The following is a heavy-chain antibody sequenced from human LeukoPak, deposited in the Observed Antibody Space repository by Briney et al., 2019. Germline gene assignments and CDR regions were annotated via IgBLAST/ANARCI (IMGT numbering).Heavy chain of an antibody. CDR2: IFYSGST. CDR3: ARAHFWSGYFDS. CDR1: GGSLSSYY. D-gene: IGHD3-3*02. V-gene: IGHV4-59*01. Sequence: PSETLSLTCSVSGGSLSSYYWSWIRQPPGKGLEWIGYIFYSGSTNYNPSLKSRVTISVDTSKNQFSLKLSSVTAADTAVYYCARAHFWSGYFDSWGQGTLVTVSS. J-gene: IGHJ4*02.